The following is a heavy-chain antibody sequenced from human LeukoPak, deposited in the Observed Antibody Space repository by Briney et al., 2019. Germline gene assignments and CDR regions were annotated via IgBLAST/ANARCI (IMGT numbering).Heavy chain of an antibody. D-gene: IGHD3-22*01. Sequence: GGSLRLSCAASGFTFSSYWMHWVRQAPGKGLVWVSRINSDGSSTSYADSVKGRFTISRDNAKNTLYLQMNSLRAEDTAVYYCARQEVDSVSGGYLDYWGQGTLVTVSS. CDR1: GFTFSSYW. V-gene: IGHV3-74*01. J-gene: IGHJ4*02. CDR2: INSDGSST. CDR3: ARQEVDSVSGGYLDY.